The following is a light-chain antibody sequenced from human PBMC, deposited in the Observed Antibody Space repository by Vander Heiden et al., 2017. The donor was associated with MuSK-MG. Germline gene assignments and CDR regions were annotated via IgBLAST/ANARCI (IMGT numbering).Light chain of an antibody. Sequence: DIQMTQSPSSLSASVGDRVTITCRASQRISNYLNWYQQKPGKAPKVLIYAASSLQSGVPSRFSGSGSGTDFTLTISSLQPEDVATYYCQHSYSTPPTFGQGTKVXIK. CDR1: QRISNY. CDR2: AAS. V-gene: IGKV1-39*01. J-gene: IGKJ1*01. CDR3: QHSYSTPPT.